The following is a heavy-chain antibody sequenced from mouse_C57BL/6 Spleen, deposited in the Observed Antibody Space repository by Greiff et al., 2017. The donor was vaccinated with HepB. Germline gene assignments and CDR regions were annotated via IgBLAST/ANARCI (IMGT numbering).Heavy chain of an antibody. CDR2: INPNNGGT. CDR3: ARGSITTDYYAMDY. D-gene: IGHD1-1*01. Sequence: VQLQQSGPELVKPGASVKISCKASGYTFTDYYMNWVKQSHGKSLEWIGDINPNNGGTSYNQKFKGKATLTVDNSSSTAYMELRSLTSEDSAVYYCARGSITTDYYAMDYWGQGTSVTVSS. CDR1: GYTFTDYY. J-gene: IGHJ4*01. V-gene: IGHV1-26*01.